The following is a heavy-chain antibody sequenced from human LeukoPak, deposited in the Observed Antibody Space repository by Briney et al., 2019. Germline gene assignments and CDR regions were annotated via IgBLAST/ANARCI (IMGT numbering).Heavy chain of an antibody. J-gene: IGHJ4*02. Sequence: GGSLRPSCVAPGLTFSNYWMNWVRQPPGKGLEWVANIKEDESEKYYLDSVKGRFTISRDNAKNSLYLQMDSLRAEDTAVYYCARVYETNGYLYWGQGSLVTVSS. CDR2: IKEDESEK. D-gene: IGHD3-22*01. CDR1: GLTFSNYW. CDR3: ARVYETNGYLY. V-gene: IGHV3-7*01.